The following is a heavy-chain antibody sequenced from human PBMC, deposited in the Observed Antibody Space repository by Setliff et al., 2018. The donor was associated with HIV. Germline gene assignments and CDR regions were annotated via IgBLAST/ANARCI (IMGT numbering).Heavy chain of an antibody. CDR2: VHQDGSPT. D-gene: IGHD3-10*02. Sequence: GGSLRLSCAASGLRFSSYEMHWVRQAPGKGLEWVAFVHQDGSPTKYGESVKGRFTVSRDNSKSTVSLQLNSLRREDTAIYYCAIFYVRGAYDGIDVWGQGTLFTVSS. CDR3: AIFYVRGAYDGIDV. CDR1: GLRFSSYE. V-gene: IGHV3-30*02. J-gene: IGHJ6*02.